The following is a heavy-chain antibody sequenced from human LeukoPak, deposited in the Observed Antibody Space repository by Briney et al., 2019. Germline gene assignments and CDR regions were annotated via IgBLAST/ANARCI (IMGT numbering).Heavy chain of an antibody. Sequence: SVKVSCKASGGTFSTYAVSWVRQAPGQGLEWMGGIIPIFGKADYAQKFQDRVTITADESTSTAYMELSSLRSEDTALHYCARAGDCSGGSCYSGVYFDYWGQGTLVTVSS. CDR3: ARAGDCSGGSCYSGVYFDY. V-gene: IGHV1-69*01. CDR1: GGTFSTYA. D-gene: IGHD2-15*01. J-gene: IGHJ4*02. CDR2: IIPIFGKA.